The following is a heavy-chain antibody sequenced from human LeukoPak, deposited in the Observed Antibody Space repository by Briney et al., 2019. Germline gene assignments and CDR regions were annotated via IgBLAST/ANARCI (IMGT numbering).Heavy chain of an antibody. CDR3: ARSDILTAEGAFDI. V-gene: IGHV4-61*02. CDR1: GGSISSGSYY. Sequence: ESGPGLVKPSQTLSLTCTVSGGSISSGSYYWSWIRQPAGKGLEWIGRIYTSGSTNYNPSLKSRVTISVDTSKNQFSLKLSSVTAADTAVYYCARSDILTAEGAFDIWGQGTMVTVSS. J-gene: IGHJ3*02. D-gene: IGHD3-9*01. CDR2: IYTSGST.